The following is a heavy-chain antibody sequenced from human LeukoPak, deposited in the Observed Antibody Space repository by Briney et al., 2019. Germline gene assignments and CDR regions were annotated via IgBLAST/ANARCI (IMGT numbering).Heavy chain of an antibody. Sequence: GGSLRLSCAASGFTFSDYYVTWIRQAPGKGLEWLSYINTGSTYTNYANSVKGRFTISRDNPKNTLYLQMNRLRAEDTAVYYCAREHYNYYDNSGSIDYWGQGTLVTVSS. CDR2: INTGSTYT. CDR3: AREHYNYYDNSGSIDY. V-gene: IGHV3-11*06. J-gene: IGHJ4*02. CDR1: GFTFSDYY. D-gene: IGHD3-22*01.